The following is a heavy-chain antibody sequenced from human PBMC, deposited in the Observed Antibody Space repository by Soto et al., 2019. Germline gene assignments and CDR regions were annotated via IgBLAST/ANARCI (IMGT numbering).Heavy chain of an antibody. V-gene: IGHV3-7*01. D-gene: IGHD2-2*01. CDR2: IKQDGSEK. CDR3: VRDSYANTGHAAAEDH. CDR1: GFTFSSYC. Sequence: EVQLVESGGGLVQPGGSLRLSCAASGFTFSSYCMSWVRQAPGKGLEWVANIKQDGSEKYYVDSVRGRFTISRDNDKNSLFLQMDNLRGEDTAVYYCVRDSYANTGHAAAEDHWGQGTLVTVSS. J-gene: IGHJ4*02.